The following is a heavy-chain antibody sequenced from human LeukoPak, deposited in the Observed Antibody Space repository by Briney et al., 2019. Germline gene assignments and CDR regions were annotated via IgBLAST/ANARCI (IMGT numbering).Heavy chain of an antibody. CDR1: GFTFSSYS. CDR2: ISSSSSTI. V-gene: IGHV3-48*01. CDR3: AKEQTSSGYFDY. Sequence: GGSLRLSCAASGFTFSSYSMNWVRQAPGKGLEWVSYISSSSSTIYYADSVKGRFTISRDNPKNTLYLLMNSLSAEDTALYYCAKEQTSSGYFDYWGQETLVTVSS. D-gene: IGHD2-2*01. J-gene: IGHJ4*02.